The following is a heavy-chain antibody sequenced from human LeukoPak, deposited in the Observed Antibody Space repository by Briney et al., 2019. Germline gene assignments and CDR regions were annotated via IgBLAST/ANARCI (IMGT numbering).Heavy chain of an antibody. CDR3: ARADVGYDFWSGYRENYFDY. D-gene: IGHD3-3*01. J-gene: IGHJ4*02. V-gene: IGHV3-30*02. CDR2: IRYDGSNK. CDR1: GFTFSSYG. Sequence: QPGGSLRLSCAASGFTFSSYGMHWVRQAPGKGLEWVAFIRYDGSNKYYADSVKGRFTISRDNSKNTLYLQMNSLRAEDTAVYYCARADVGYDFWSGYRENYFDYWGQGTLVTVSS.